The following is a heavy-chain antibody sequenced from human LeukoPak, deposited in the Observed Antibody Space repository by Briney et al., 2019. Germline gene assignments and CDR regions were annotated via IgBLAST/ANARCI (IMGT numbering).Heavy chain of an antibody. V-gene: IGHV4-39*07. D-gene: IGHD3-10*01. CDR3: AFGWFGELNFDY. J-gene: IGHJ4*02. Sequence: PSETLSVICTVSGGSISSSSYYWGWIRQPPVKGVECIGSIYYSGSTYYNPSLKGRVTIAVDTSKNQFFLKLSSVTAADTAVYYCAFGWFGELNFDYWGQGTLVTVSS. CDR2: IYYSGST. CDR1: GGSISSSSYY.